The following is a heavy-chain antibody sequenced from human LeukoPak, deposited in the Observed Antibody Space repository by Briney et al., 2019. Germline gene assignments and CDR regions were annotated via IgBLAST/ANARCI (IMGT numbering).Heavy chain of an antibody. J-gene: IGHJ3*02. Sequence: GGSLRLSCAASDFTVNSHDMTWVRQAPGKGLEWVSVIYTYGSTYYADSVKGRLTISRHNSKNTLFLQMSSLRAEDTAVYYCARDVRTDYYDSSGYHDAFDIWGQGTMVTVSS. V-gene: IGHV3-53*04. CDR3: ARDVRTDYYDSSGYHDAFDI. D-gene: IGHD3-22*01. CDR1: DFTVNSHD. CDR2: IYTYGST.